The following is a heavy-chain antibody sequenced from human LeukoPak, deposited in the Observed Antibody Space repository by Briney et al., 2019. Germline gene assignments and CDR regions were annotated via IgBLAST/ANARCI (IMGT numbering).Heavy chain of an antibody. V-gene: IGHV1-69*04. CDR3: ARRTDRVDDAFDV. D-gene: IGHD3/OR15-3a*01. J-gene: IGHJ3*01. CDR1: GGPFYNYA. Sequence: ASLKVSSKSSGGPFYNYAINWVPHAPGQGLEWMGRIIPSLNRANYAQIRVTITADKSTATAYMELSGLRYEDTAVYYCARRTDRVDDAFDVWGQGTMVTVSS. CDR2: IIPSLNRA.